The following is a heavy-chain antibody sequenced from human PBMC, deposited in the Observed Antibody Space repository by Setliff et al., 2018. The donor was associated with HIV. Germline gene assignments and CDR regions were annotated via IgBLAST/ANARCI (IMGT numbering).Heavy chain of an antibody. J-gene: IGHJ5*02. CDR3: VRDGLPAAGYNWFDP. Sequence: GGSLRLSCVGSGFAFGTYTINWVRLAPGKGLEWVASINKRSDYLYYADSVKGRFTISRDNAKNSVFLQMNSLRGEDTGLYFCVRDGLPAAGYNWFDPWGQGAPVTAPQ. D-gene: IGHD6-25*01. V-gene: IGHV3-21*01. CDR1: GFAFGTYT. CDR2: INKRSDYL.